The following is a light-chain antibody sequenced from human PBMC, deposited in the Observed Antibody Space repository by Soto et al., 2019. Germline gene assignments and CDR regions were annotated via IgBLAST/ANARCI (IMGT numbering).Light chain of an antibody. CDR2: DVS. CDR1: SSDVGGYNY. CDR3: SSYAGSNNLV. J-gene: IGLJ2*01. V-gene: IGLV2-14*01. Sequence: QSVLTQPASVSGSPGQSITISRTGTSSDVGGYNYVSWYQQHPGKAPKLMIYDVSNRPSGVSNRFSGSKSGNTASLTVSGLQAEDEADYYCSSYAGSNNLVFGGGTKLTVL.